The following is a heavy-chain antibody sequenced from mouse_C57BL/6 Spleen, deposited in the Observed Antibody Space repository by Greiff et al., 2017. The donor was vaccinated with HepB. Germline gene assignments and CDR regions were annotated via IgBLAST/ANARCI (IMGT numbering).Heavy chain of an antibody. Sequence: EVMLVESGGGLVKPGGSLKLSCAASGFTFSSYAMSWVRQTPEKRLEWVATISDGGSYTYYPDNVKGRFTISRDNAKNNLYLQMSHLKSEDTAMYYCARASFGDYWGQGTTLTVSS. V-gene: IGHV5-4*03. J-gene: IGHJ2*01. CDR1: GFTFSSYA. D-gene: IGHD6-1*01. CDR3: ARASFGDY. CDR2: ISDGGSYT.